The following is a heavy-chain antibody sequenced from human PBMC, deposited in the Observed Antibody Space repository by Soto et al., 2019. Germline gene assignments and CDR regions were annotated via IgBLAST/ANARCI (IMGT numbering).Heavy chain of an antibody. Sequence: GESRKVSCKGSGYSFTSYWIGWVRQMPGKGLEWMGIIYPGDSDTRYSPSFQGQVTISADKSISTAYLQWSSLKASDTAMYYCARLSRTPGASWFDPWGQGTLVIVSS. CDR1: GYSFTSYW. V-gene: IGHV5-51*01. J-gene: IGHJ5*02. CDR2: IYPGDSDT. D-gene: IGHD3-10*01. CDR3: ARLSRTPGASWFDP.